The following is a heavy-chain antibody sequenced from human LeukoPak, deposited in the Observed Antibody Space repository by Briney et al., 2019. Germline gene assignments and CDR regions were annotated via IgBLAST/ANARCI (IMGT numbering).Heavy chain of an antibody. CDR3: ARDLLYYYDSSGAAFDI. CDR2: IYYSGST. J-gene: IGHJ3*02. D-gene: IGHD3-22*01. Sequence: SQTLSLTCTVSGGSISSGDYYWSWIRQPPGKGLEWIGYIYYSGSTYYNPSLKSRVTISVDTSKNQFSLKLSSVTAADTAVYYCARDLLYYYDSSGAAFDIWGQGTMVTVSS. V-gene: IGHV4-30-4*08. CDR1: GGSISSGDYY.